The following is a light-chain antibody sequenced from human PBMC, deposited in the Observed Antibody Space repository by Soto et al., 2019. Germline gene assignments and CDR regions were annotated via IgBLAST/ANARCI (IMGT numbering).Light chain of an antibody. CDR2: DAS. J-gene: IGKJ1*01. CDR3: QQYNSYWT. Sequence: DIQMTKSPSSLSASVGDRVTITCRASQSISNWLAWYQQKPGKAPKLLIYDASSLETGVPSRFSGSGSGTEFTLTISSLQPDDFATYYCQQYNSYWTFGQGTKVEIK. V-gene: IGKV1-5*01. CDR1: QSISNW.